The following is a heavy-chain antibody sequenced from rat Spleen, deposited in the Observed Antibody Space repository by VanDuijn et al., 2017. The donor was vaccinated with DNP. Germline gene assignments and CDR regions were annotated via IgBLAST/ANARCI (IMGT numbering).Heavy chain of an antibody. Sequence: EVQLVESGGGLLQPGRSLKVSCAASGFTFSDYAMVWVRQAPKKGLEWVATISYDGSRTYYRDSVKGRFTISRDNAKSTLFLQMNSLRSEDTATYYCKVGAQYWGQGTLVTVSS. CDR1: GFTFSDYA. V-gene: IGHV5-17*01. J-gene: IGHJ3*01. D-gene: IGHD5-1*01. CDR2: ISYDGSRT. CDR3: KVGAQY.